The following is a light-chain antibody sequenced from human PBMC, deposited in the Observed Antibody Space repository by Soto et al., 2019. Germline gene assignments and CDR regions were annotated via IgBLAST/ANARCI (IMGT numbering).Light chain of an antibody. J-gene: IGKJ1*01. V-gene: IGKV1-5*01. CDR2: GVS. Sequence: DIQMTQSPSTLSASVGDRVTITCRASQSISSWLAWYQQKPGKAPKLLVYGVSNLESGVPSRFSGSGSGTEFTLTISSLQPDDFATYYCQQFSAYSRTFGQGTKVDMK. CDR1: QSISSW. CDR3: QQFSAYSRT.